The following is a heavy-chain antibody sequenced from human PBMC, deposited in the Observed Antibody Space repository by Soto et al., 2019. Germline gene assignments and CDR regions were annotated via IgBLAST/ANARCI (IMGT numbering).Heavy chain of an antibody. J-gene: IGHJ6*02. Sequence: PSETLSLTCAVSGGSISSGGYSWSWIRQPPGKGLEWIGYIYHSGSTYYNPSLKSRVTISVDRSKNQFSLKLSSVTAADTAVYYCARDKRGTPYGMDVWGQGTTVTVSS. D-gene: IGHD1-7*01. CDR2: IYHSGST. CDR1: GGSISSGGYS. V-gene: IGHV4-30-2*01. CDR3: ARDKRGTPYGMDV.